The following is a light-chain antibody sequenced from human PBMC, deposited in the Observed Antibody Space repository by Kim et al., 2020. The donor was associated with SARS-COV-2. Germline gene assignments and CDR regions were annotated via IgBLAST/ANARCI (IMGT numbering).Light chain of an antibody. J-gene: IGKJ5*01. CDR3: QQYNNWPPIT. V-gene: IGKV3-15*01. CDR1: RNVSSN. Sequence: SPDGRATLYCMAWRNVSSNLAWYQQKPGQAPRLLIYGASTRATGIPARFSGSGSGTEFTLTISSLQSEDFAVYYCQQYNNWPPITFGQGTRLEIK. CDR2: GAS.